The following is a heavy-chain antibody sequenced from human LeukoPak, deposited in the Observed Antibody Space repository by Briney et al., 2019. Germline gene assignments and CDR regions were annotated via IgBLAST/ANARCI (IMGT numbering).Heavy chain of an antibody. CDR2: VNWNGGSR. J-gene: IGHJ4*02. D-gene: IGHD3-3*01. Sequence: PGGSLRLSCAASGFTFDDYGMSWVRQAPGKGLEWVSGVNWNGGSRGYADSVKGRFTMSRDNAKNSLYLQLNSLRAEDTAVHYCARDNGIFGVANFDYWGQGTLVTVSS. CDR1: GFTFDDYG. V-gene: IGHV3-20*04. CDR3: ARDNGIFGVANFDY.